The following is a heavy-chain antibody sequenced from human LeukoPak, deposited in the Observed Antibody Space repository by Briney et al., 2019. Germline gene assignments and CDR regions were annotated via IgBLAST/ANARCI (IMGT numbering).Heavy chain of an antibody. CDR2: MNPNSGNT. D-gene: IGHD3-22*01. V-gene: IGHV1-8*01. J-gene: IGHJ3*02. CDR3: ARDLTYYYDSRRAFDI. Sequence: ASVKVSCKASGYTFTSYDINWVRQATGQGLEWMGWMNPNSGNTGYAQKLQGRVTMTTDTSTSTAYMELRSLRSDDTAVYYCARDLTYYYDSRRAFDIWGQGTMVTVSS. CDR1: GYTFTSYD.